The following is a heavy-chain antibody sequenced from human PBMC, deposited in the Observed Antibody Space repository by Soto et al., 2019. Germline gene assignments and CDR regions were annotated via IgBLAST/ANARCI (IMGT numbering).Heavy chain of an antibody. Sequence: GGSLRLSCAASGFSFSSYGMHWFRQAPGKGLEWVAVIWYDGSNKYYADSVKGRFTISRDNSKNTLYLQMNSIRADNTVVYYCARTIESLTRNAFDIWGQGTMVTVSS. CDR2: IWYDGSNK. CDR1: GFSFSSYG. CDR3: ARTIESLTRNAFDI. J-gene: IGHJ3*02. V-gene: IGHV3-33*01.